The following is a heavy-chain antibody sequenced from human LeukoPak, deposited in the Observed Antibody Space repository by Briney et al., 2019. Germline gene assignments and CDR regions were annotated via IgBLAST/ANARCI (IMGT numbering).Heavy chain of an antibody. CDR3: ARYGSGWYFDS. V-gene: IGHV3-21*01. CDR2: ISGTTTYI. D-gene: IGHD6-19*01. Sequence: GGSLRLSCAASGFTFSSYSMNWVRQAPGKGLEWLSYISGTTTYIYYADSVKGRFTISRDNAKNSLYLQMNSLGAEDTAVYFCARYGSGWYFDSWGQGTLVTVSS. CDR1: GFTFSSYS. J-gene: IGHJ4*02.